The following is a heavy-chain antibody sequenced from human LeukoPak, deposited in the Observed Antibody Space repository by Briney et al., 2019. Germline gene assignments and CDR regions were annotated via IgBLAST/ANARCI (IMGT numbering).Heavy chain of an antibody. CDR1: GASISSAGYF. Sequence: SETLSLTCTVSGASISSAGYFWSWIRQHPGKGLEWIGYIYYSGSTYYNPSLKSRLIMSVETSANQFSLKLSSVTAADTAVYYCASSVGRYDSSGYYPIDYWGQGTLVTVFS. D-gene: IGHD3-22*01. V-gene: IGHV4-31*03. J-gene: IGHJ4*02. CDR3: ASSVGRYDSSGYYPIDY. CDR2: IYYSGST.